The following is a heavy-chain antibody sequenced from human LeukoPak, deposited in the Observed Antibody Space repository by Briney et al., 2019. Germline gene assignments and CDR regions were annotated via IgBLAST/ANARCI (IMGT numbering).Heavy chain of an antibody. V-gene: IGHV1-8*03. CDR2: MNPNSGNT. J-gene: IGHJ5*02. CDR3: ARSIYSSPRGGFDP. CDR1: GYTFTSYD. D-gene: IGHD6-13*01. Sequence: ASVKVSCKASGYTFTSYDINWVRQATGQGLEWMGWMNPNSGNTGYAQRFQGRVTITRNTSISTAYMELSSLRSEDTAVYYCARSIYSSPRGGFDPWGQGTLVTVSS.